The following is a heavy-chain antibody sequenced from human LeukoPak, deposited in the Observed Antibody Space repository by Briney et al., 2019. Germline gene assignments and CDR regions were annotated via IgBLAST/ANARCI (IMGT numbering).Heavy chain of an antibody. J-gene: IGHJ4*02. D-gene: IGHD2-2*01. Sequence: GESLKISCKASGYIFTSYWIIWVRQMPGKGLEWMGRIDPSDSYTDHSPAFQGHVTISADKSTRTAYLQWSSLTASDTAMYYCASYLRGYCSSANCFEDDYWGQGTLVTVSS. CDR3: ASYLRGYCSSANCFEDDY. V-gene: IGHV5-10-1*01. CDR1: GYIFTSYW. CDR2: IDPSDSYT.